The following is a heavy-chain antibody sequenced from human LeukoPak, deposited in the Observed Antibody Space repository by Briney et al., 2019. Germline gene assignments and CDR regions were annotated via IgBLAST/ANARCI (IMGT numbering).Heavy chain of an antibody. CDR2: IYTSGST. V-gene: IGHV4-4*07. J-gene: IGHJ5*02. Sequence: PSETLSLTCTVSGGSISSYYWSWVRQPAGKGLEWIGRIYTSGSTKYNPSLKSRVTMSVDTSKNQFSLKLSSVTAADTAVYYCARDRYYYDSSGQSNCFDPWGQGTLVTVSS. CDR3: ARDRYYYDSSGQSNCFDP. CDR1: GGSISSYY. D-gene: IGHD3-22*01.